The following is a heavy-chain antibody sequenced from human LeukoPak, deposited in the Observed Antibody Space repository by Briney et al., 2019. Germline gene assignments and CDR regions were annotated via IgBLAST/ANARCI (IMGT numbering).Heavy chain of an antibody. CDR1: GYTFTNYG. J-gene: IGHJ3*02. Sequence: ASVKVSCKTSGYTFTNYGISWVRQAPGLGLEWMGWISAYNGNTNYAQKVQGRVTMATDTSTSTAYMELRSLRFDDTAVYYCARDQSVRLLQTSSTYFKHVFAIWGQGSMVTVSS. V-gene: IGHV1-18*01. D-gene: IGHD6-13*01. CDR3: ARDQSVRLLQTSSTYFKHVFAI. CDR2: ISAYNGNT.